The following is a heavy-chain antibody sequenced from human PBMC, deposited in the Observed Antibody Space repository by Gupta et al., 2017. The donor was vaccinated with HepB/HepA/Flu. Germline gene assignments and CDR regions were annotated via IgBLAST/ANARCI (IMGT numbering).Heavy chain of an antibody. CDR1: GGTFSSYA. J-gene: IGHJ4*02. CDR2: IIPIFGTA. D-gene: IGHD3-22*01. V-gene: IGHV1-69*06. Sequence: QVQLVQSGAEVKKPGSSVKVSCKASGGTFSSYAISWVRQAPGQGLEWMGGIIPIFGTANYAQKVQGRVTITADKSTSTAYMEMSSLRSEHPDVYYCARNKYYDDISGYYDPDYWCEGRLVTV. CDR3: ARNKYYDDISGYYDPDY.